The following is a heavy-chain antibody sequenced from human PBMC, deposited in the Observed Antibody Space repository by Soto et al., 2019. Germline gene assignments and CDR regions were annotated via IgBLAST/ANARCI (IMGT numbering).Heavy chain of an antibody. CDR1: GFTFSSYW. CDR2: IKQDESEK. V-gene: IGHV3-7*03. J-gene: IGHJ4*02. CDR3: ARGDYFDRRFDY. D-gene: IGHD3-9*01. Sequence: PGGSLRLSCAVSGFTFSSYWMSWVRQAPGKGLEWVATIKQDESEKYYVDSVKGRFTVSRDNAKNSLYLQMNSLRVEDTAVYYCARGDYFDRRFDYWGQGTLVTVSS.